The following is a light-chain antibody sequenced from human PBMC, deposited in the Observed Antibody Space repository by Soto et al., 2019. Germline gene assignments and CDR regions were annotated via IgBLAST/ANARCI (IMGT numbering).Light chain of an antibody. V-gene: IGLV6-57*04. Sequence: NFMLTQPHSGSESPGKTVTISCTRSSGSIASNYVQWYQQRPGSAPTTVIYEDNQRPSGVPDRFSGSIDSSSNSASLTISGLKTEDEADNYCHTYASSNVVFGGGTKLTVL. CDR1: SGSIASNY. CDR3: HTYASSNVV. CDR2: EDN. J-gene: IGLJ2*01.